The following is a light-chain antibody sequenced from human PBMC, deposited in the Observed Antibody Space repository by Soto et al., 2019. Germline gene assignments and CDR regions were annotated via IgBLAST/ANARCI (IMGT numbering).Light chain of an antibody. CDR2: GAS. V-gene: IGKV3-15*01. CDR1: QSVSSN. J-gene: IGKJ1*01. Sequence: EIVMTQSPATLSVSPGERATLSCRASQSVSSNLAWYQQKPGQAPRLLIYGASTRATGIPARFSGSGSGTEFTLTIRSLQSEDLAVYYCQQYNNWPTWTVGQGNKVDIK. CDR3: QQYNNWPTWT.